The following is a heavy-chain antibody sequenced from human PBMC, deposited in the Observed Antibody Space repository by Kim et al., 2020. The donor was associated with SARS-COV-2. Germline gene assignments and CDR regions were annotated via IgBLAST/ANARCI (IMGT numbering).Heavy chain of an antibody. CDR2: MNPNSGNT. J-gene: IGHJ3*02. CDR3: ARVASVLRYFDWLLSPHDAFDI. CDR1: GYTFTSYD. Sequence: ASVKVSCKASGYTFTSYDINWVRQATGQGLEWMGWMNPNSGNTGYAQKFQGRVTMTRNTSISTAYMELSSLRSEDTAVYYCARVASVLRYFDWLLSPHDAFDIWGQGTMVTVSS. V-gene: IGHV1-8*01. D-gene: IGHD3-9*01.